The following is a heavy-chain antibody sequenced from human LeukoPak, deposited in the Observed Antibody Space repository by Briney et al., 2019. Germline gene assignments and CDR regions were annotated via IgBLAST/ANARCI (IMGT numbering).Heavy chain of an antibody. D-gene: IGHD6-13*01. CDR2: ISGSGSST. Sequence: LGGSLRLSCAASGFTFSSYAMSWVRQAPGKGLEWVSAISGSGSSTYYADSVKGRFTISRDNSKNTLYLQMNSLRAEDTAVYYCAKDVYSSSWYYFDYWGQGTLVTVSS. CDR3: AKDVYSSSWYYFDY. J-gene: IGHJ4*02. V-gene: IGHV3-23*01. CDR1: GFTFSSYA.